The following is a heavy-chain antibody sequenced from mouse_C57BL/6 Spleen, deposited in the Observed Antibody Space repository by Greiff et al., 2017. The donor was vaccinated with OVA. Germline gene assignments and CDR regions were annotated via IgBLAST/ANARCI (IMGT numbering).Heavy chain of an antibody. D-gene: IGHD2-4*01. CDR3: TRGDYGYAMDY. V-gene: IGHV1-5*01. CDR1: GYTFTSYW. Sequence: VQLQQSGTVLARPGASVKMSCKTSGYTFTSYWMHWVKQRPGQGLEWIGAIYPGNSDTSYNQKFKGKAKLTAVTSARTAYMALSSLTNEDSAVDDCTRGDYGYAMDYWGQGTSVTVSS. J-gene: IGHJ4*01. CDR2: IYPGNSDT.